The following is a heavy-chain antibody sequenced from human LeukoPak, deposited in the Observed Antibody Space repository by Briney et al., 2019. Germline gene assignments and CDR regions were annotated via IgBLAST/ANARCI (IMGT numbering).Heavy chain of an antibody. V-gene: IGHV4-31*03. J-gene: IGHJ5*02. CDR3: AREYYDTLTGSGGWFDP. CDR2: IYYSGST. CDR1: GGPISSGGYY. D-gene: IGHD3-9*01. Sequence: NPSQTLSLTCTVSGGPISSGGYYWSWIRQHPGKGLEWIGYIYYSGSTYYNPSLKSRVTISVDTSKNQFSLKLSSVTAADTAVYYCAREYYDTLTGSGGWFDPWGQGTLVTVSS.